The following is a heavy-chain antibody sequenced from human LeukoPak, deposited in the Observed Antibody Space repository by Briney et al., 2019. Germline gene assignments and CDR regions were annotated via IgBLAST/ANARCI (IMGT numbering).Heavy chain of an antibody. Sequence: SETLSLTCTVSGGSISSYYWSWIRQPPGKGLEWIGYIYYSGSTNYNPSLKSRVTISVDTSKNQFSLKLSSVTAADTAVYYCARSSERSNSNYIVYWGQGILVTVSS. CDR2: IYYSGST. CDR3: ARSSERSNSNYIVY. CDR1: GGSISSYY. J-gene: IGHJ4*02. D-gene: IGHD4-11*01. V-gene: IGHV4-59*01.